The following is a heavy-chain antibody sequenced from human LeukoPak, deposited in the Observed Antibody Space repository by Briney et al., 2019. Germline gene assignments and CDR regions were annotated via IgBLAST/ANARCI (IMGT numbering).Heavy chain of an antibody. D-gene: IGHD4-17*01. CDR2: IYQNGNT. CDR1: GYSIRSGYY. J-gene: IGHJ6*02. Sequence: SETLSLTCNVSGYSIRSGYYWGWTRQPPGKGLEWIGSIYQNGNTYYNPSLKSRVTISLDASKNQFSLKLYSVTAADTAVYYCARYGDYVVGMDVWGQGTTVTVSS. V-gene: IGHV4-38-2*02. CDR3: ARYGDYVVGMDV.